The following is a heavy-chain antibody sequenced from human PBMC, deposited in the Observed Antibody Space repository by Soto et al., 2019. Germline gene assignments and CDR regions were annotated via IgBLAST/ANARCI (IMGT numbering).Heavy chain of an antibody. J-gene: IGHJ4*02. Sequence: SSVKVSCKASGGLFSSYAISWLRQAPVQGLEWMAGIIPFFRTTNYADKFHGRVTITADEWTNTAYMDLSILKSDDTPIYYCARGSSGYVWFHEFWGQGTLVTVSS. D-gene: IGHD3-22*01. CDR3: ARGSSGYVWFHEF. CDR1: GGLFSSYA. V-gene: IGHV1-69*13. CDR2: IIPFFRTT.